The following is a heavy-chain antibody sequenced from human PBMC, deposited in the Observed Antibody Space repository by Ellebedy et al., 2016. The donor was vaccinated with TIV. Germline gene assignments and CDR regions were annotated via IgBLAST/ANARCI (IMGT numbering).Heavy chain of an antibody. CDR1: GFTFSDYI. CDR3: ARAYEFCRTGSCYNYAFDV. J-gene: IGHJ3*01. Sequence: GESLKISCAGSGFTFSDYIIHWVRQAPGKGLEWVSSIGSSTSNYADSARGRFTISRDNAENSVYLQVNSLGVEDTAMYFCARAYEFCRTGSCYNYAFDVWGQGTMVTVSS. CDR2: IGSSTS. D-gene: IGHD2-15*01. V-gene: IGHV3-69-1*01.